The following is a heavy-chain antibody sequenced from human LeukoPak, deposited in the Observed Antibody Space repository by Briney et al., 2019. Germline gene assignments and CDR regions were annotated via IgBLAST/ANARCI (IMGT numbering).Heavy chain of an antibody. Sequence: SETLSLTCTVSGGPISSSSYYWGWIRQPPGKGLEWIGSIYYSGSTYYNPSLKSRVTISVDTSKNQFSLKLSSVTAADTAVYYCAREDENDSSGYSPGFDYWGQGTLVTVSS. D-gene: IGHD3-22*01. V-gene: IGHV4-39*07. CDR1: GGPISSSSYY. CDR3: AREDENDSSGYSPGFDY. J-gene: IGHJ4*02. CDR2: IYYSGST.